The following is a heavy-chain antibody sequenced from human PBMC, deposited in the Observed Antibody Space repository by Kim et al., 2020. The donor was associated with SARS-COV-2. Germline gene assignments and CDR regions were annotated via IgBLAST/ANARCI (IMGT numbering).Heavy chain of an antibody. J-gene: IGHJ4*02. CDR3: TRGYGTFYD. D-gene: IGHD3-16*01. Sequence: SQTLSLTCAISGDSISSNSATWNWIRQSPSRGLEWLGRTYYSSKWYNDYAVSVRSRITINPDTSKNHFSLQLNSVTPEDTAVYYCTRGYGTFYDWGQGTLVTVSS. CDR1: GDSISSNSAT. V-gene: IGHV6-1*01. CDR2: TYYSSKWYN.